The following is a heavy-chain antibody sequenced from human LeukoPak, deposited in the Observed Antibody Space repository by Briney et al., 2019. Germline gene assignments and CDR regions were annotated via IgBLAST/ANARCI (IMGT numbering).Heavy chain of an antibody. CDR3: AKDRVGASLDY. V-gene: IGHV3-23*01. Sequence: GGSLRLSCAASGFTFSSYGMSWVRQAPGKGLEWVSAISGSGGSTYYADSVKGRFTISRDNSKNTLYLQMNSLRVEDTAVYYCAKDRVGASLDYWGQGTLVTVSS. J-gene: IGHJ4*02. CDR2: ISGSGGST. D-gene: IGHD1-26*01. CDR1: GFTFSSYG.